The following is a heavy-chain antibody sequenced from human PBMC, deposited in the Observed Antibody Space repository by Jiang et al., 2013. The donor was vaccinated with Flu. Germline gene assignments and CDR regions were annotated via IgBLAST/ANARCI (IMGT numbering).Heavy chain of an antibody. CDR3: ARETRNSGYFED. J-gene: IGHJ4*02. V-gene: IGHV4-59*02. CDR1: GDSVTNYY. Sequence: GSGLVKPSETLSLTCIVSGDSVTNYYWSWIRQSPGKGLEWMAYISHSGNTNYNPSLENRVTISMDMSNNHLSLKLNFVTAADTAVYYCARETRNSGYFEDWGQGTLVSVSS. CDR2: ISHSGNT. D-gene: IGHD3-22*01.